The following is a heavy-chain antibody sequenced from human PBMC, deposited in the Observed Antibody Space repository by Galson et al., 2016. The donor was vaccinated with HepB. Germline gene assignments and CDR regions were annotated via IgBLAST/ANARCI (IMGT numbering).Heavy chain of an antibody. V-gene: IGHV3-23*01. J-gene: IGHJ4*02. CDR1: GFTFNTYA. CDR2: ISGSGVST. CDR3: AKVLRGTSGEKGDF. Sequence: SLRLSCAASGFTFNTYAMNWVRQAPGRGLEWVSAISGSGVSTYYADSVKGRFTISRDNSKKTLYLQMISLRAEDTALYYCAKVLRGTSGEKGDFWGQGTLVTVSP. D-gene: IGHD2-8*01.